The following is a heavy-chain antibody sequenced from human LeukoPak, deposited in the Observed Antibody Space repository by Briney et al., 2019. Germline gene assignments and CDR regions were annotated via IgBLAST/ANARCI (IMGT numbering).Heavy chain of an antibody. CDR1: GFTFDDYA. V-gene: IGHV3-9*01. J-gene: IGHJ4*02. CDR3: ATQGIAAAPYYFDY. CDR2: ISWNSGSI. D-gene: IGHD6-13*01. Sequence: PGRSLRLSCAASGFTFDDYAMRWVRHAPGKGLEWVSGISWNSGSIVYAESVKGRFTITRDNAKNSLYLQMNSLRAEDTALYYCATQGIAAAPYYFDYWGQGTLVTVSS.